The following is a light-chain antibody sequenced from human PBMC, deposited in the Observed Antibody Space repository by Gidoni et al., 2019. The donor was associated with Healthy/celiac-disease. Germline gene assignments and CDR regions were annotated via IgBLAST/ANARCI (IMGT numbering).Light chain of an antibody. CDR1: QSVSSN. Sequence: EIVMAQSPATLSVSPGERATLSCRASQSVSSNLAWYQQKPGQAPRLLIYGASTSATGIPARFSGIGSGTEFTLTISSLQSEDFAVYYCHQYNNWPPLPFGGGTKVEIK. V-gene: IGKV3-15*01. J-gene: IGKJ4*01. CDR3: HQYNNWPPLP. CDR2: GAS.